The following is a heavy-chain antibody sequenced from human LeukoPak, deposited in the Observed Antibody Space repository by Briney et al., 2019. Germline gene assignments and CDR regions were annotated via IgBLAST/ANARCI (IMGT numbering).Heavy chain of an antibody. Sequence: GGSLRLSCGASGLTVSSYGMSWVRQAPGKGLEWVSTIIGSAVNTYYADSVKGRFTISRDDSKNSVYLQMNSLRAEDTAVYSCAKYTSGTSYRGLDQWGQGTLVTVSS. CDR3: AKYTSGTSYRGLDQ. D-gene: IGHD3-10*01. CDR2: IIGSAVNT. CDR1: GLTVSSYG. J-gene: IGHJ4*02. V-gene: IGHV3-23*01.